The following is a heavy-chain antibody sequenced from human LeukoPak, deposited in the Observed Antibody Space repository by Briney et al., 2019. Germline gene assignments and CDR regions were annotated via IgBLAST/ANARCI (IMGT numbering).Heavy chain of an antibody. V-gene: IGHV3-53*01. Sequence: GGSLRLPCGASGFTVISNYMSWVRQAPGEGLEGSSVIYSGGSTYYPDSVKGLFTISRDNSKNTLYLQMNSLRAEDTAVYYCARVAHYDSSGIGNYWGQGTLVTVSS. CDR2: IYSGGST. J-gene: IGHJ4*02. D-gene: IGHD3-22*01. CDR1: GFTVISNY. CDR3: ARVAHYDSSGIGNY.